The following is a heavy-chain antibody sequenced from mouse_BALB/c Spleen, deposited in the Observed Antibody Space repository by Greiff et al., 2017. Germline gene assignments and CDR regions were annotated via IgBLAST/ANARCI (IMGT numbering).Heavy chain of an antibody. CDR1: GYTFTSYY. J-gene: IGHJ4*01. V-gene: IGHV1S81*02. CDR3: SRGDGNYEESAMDY. Sequence: QVQLQQSGAELVKPGASVKLSCKASGYTFTSYYMYWVKQRPGQGLEWIGEINPSNGGTNFNEKFKSKATLTVDKSSSTAYMQLSSLTSEDSAVYYCSRGDGNYEESAMDYWGQGTSVTVSS. D-gene: IGHD2-1*01. CDR2: INPSNGGT.